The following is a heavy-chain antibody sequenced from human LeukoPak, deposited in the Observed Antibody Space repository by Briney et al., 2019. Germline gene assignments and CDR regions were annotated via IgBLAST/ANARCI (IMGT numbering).Heavy chain of an antibody. CDR2: INPSGGTT. CDR1: GYTFTSYY. CDR3: ARVRYSSSWYNMGWFDP. V-gene: IGHV1-46*01. Sequence: GASVKVSCKASGYTFTSYYMHWVRQAPGQGLEWMGVINPSGGTTNYAQKFQGRVTMTRDTSTSTAYMELSRLRSDDTAVYYCARVRYSSSWYNMGWFDPWGQGTLVTVSS. J-gene: IGHJ5*02. D-gene: IGHD6-13*01.